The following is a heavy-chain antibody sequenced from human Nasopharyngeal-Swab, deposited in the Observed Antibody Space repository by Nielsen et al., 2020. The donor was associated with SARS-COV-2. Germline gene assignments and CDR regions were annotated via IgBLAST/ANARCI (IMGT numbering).Heavy chain of an antibody. J-gene: IGHJ4*02. V-gene: IGHV7-4-1*02. CDR1: GYTFTNYA. CDR2: INTNNGNP. D-gene: IGHD3-22*01. CDR3: ARGSNGYDTSGFDY. Sequence: ASVQVSCKASGYTFTNYAMIWVRQAPGQGLEWMGWINTNNGNPMYAQGFTGRFVFSFDTSVSTAYLLISSLKAEDTAVYYCARGSNGYDTSGFDYWGQGTLSTVSS.